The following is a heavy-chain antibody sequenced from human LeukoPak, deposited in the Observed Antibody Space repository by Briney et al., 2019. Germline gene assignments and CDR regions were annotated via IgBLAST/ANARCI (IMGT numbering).Heavy chain of an antibody. CDR1: GFTFSSYT. J-gene: IGHJ4*02. V-gene: IGHV3-23*01. CDR3: AKKTSYCAGDCFPYYFDY. Sequence: GGSLRLSCVASGFTFSSYTMTWVRQAPGEGLEWVSGISGDSTGTYYADSVKGRFTISRDNPKNTLFLQMNSLRAEDTAVYYCAKKTSYCAGDCFPYYFDYWGQGTLVTVSS. D-gene: IGHD2-21*02. CDR2: ISGDSTGT.